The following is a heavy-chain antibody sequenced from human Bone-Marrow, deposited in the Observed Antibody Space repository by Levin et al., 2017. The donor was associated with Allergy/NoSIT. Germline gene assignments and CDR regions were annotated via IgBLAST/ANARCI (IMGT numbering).Heavy chain of an antibody. D-gene: IGHD3-10*01. V-gene: IGHV4-34*01. CDR1: GGSFSGYY. Sequence: SETLSLTCAVYGGSFSGYYWSWIRQPPGKGLEWIGEINHSGSTNYNPSLKSRVTISVDTSKNQFSLKLSSVTAADTAVYYCARAGTVYYGSGSYWSTWGQGTLVTVSS. CDR3: ARAGTVYYGSGSYWST. CDR2: INHSGST. J-gene: IGHJ5*02.